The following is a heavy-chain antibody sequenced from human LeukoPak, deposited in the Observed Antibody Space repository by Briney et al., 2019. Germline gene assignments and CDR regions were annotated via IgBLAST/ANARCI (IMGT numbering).Heavy chain of an antibody. Sequence: SETLSLTCAVYGGSFSGYYWSWLRQPPGKGLEGIGEINHSGRTNYNPSLKSRVTISVDTSKNQFSLKLSSVTAADTAVYYCAVTYYDFWSHFDYWGQGTLVTVSS. J-gene: IGHJ4*02. CDR2: INHSGRT. CDR1: GGSFSGYY. CDR3: AVTYYDFWSHFDY. V-gene: IGHV4-34*01. D-gene: IGHD3-3*01.